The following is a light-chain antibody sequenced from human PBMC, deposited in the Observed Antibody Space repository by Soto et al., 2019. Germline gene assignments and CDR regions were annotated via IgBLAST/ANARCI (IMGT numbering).Light chain of an antibody. V-gene: IGKV3-11*01. Sequence: EIVLTQSPATLSLSPGERATISCRASQSVSTCLAWYQQKPGQAPRLLIYDASNRATGIPARFSGSGSGTDFTLTISSIEPEDFDVYYCQQRSNWPFSWTFGQGTKVEIK. CDR2: DAS. CDR3: QQRSNWPFSWT. J-gene: IGKJ1*01. CDR1: QSVSTC.